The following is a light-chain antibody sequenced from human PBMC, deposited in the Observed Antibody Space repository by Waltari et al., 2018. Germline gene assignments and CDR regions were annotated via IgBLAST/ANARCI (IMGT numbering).Light chain of an antibody. Sequence: EIVMTQSPATLSVSPGERATLSCRASQSVGGNLAWYQRKPGQAPRLLLFGASTRATGIPARFSGSGSGTEFTLTISSLQSEDFATYYCQQYFAWPPVHTFGQGTTLEIK. CDR2: GAS. J-gene: IGKJ2*01. CDR1: QSVGGN. CDR3: QQYFAWPPVHT. V-gene: IGKV3-15*01.